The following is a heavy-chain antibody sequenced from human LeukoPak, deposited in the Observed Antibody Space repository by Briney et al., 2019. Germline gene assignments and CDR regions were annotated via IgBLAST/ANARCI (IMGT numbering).Heavy chain of an antibody. D-gene: IGHD7-27*01. CDR2: IKYDGTNK. V-gene: IGHV3-30*02. J-gene: IGHJ4*02. CDR1: GFTFSRYG. Sequence: PGGSLRLSCAASGFTFSRYGIHWVRQGPGKGLEWVAFIKYDGTNKYYADSVKGRFTISRDNSKNTLYLQMNSLRAEDTAVYYCARGDWGMYYFDYWGQGVLVTASS. CDR3: ARGDWGMYYFDY.